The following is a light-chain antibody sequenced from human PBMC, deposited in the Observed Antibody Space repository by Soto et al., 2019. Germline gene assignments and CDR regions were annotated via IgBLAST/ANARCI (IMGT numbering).Light chain of an antibody. Sequence: QSVLTQPASVSGSPGQSITISCTGTSSDIGAYDYVSWFQQHPGKAPKLMISEVNNRPSGVSNRFSGSKSGNTAYLTISGVQVEDAAGYFCFSFTTTSPHVFGTGTKAT. V-gene: IGLV2-14*01. J-gene: IGLJ1*01. CDR1: SSDIGAYDY. CDR2: EVN. CDR3: FSFTTTSPHV.